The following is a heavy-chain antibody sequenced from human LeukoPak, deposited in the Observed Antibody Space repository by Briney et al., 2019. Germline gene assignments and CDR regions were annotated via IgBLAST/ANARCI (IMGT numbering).Heavy chain of an antibody. CDR1: GFPFSNYW. J-gene: IGHJ4*02. V-gene: IGHV3-7*01. CDR2: MKEDGGEI. Sequence: GGSLRLSCAGSGFPFSNYWMAWVRQAPGKGLEWVANMKEDGGEINYVDSEKGRFTISRDNAKNSLDLQMNSLRVDDTAVYYCVRDRGYSTFDYWGQGTLVIVSS. CDR3: VRDRGYSTFDY. D-gene: IGHD4-23*01.